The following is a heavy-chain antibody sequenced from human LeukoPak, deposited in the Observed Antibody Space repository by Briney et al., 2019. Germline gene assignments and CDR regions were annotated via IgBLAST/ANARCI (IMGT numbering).Heavy chain of an antibody. J-gene: IGHJ4*02. CDR1: GFTVSINY. D-gene: IGHD3-22*01. CDR3: ARDRDDSSGYYYPLDY. CDR2: ISSSSSYI. V-gene: IGHV3-21*01. Sequence: PGGSLRLSCAASGFTVSINYMNWVRQAPGKGLEWVSAISSSSSYIHYADSVKGRFTISRDNAKNSLYLQMNSLRAEDTAVYYCARDRDDSSGYYYPLDYWGQGTLVTVSS.